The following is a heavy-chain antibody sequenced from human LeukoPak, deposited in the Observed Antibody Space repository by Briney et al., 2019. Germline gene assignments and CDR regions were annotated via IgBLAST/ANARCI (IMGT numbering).Heavy chain of an antibody. V-gene: IGHV4-59*11. Sequence: PSETLFLTCPVSGGPISIHYWCWIRQPPGKGLEWVGSLYYSGSTNYNPSLKSRVTISVDTSKNQFSLKLSSVTAADTAVYYCARVGYMTTVTTRTWDFDLWGRGTLVTVSS. CDR3: ARVGYMTTVTTRTWDFDL. CDR1: GGPISIHY. D-gene: IGHD4-17*01. J-gene: IGHJ2*01. CDR2: LYYSGST.